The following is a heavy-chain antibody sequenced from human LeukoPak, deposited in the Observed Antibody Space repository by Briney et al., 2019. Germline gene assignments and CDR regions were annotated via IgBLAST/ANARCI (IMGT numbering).Heavy chain of an antibody. CDR1: GYTFTGYY. J-gene: IGHJ4*02. Sequence: GASVKVSCKASGYTFTGYYMHWVRQAPGQGLEWMGWINPNSGGTNYAQKFQGRVTMTRDTSISTAYMELSGLRSEDTAVYYCARGLWRGLFPTGTASHTEYFDYWGQGTLVTVSS. CDR3: ARGLWRGLFPTGTASHTEYFDY. D-gene: IGHD2-21*02. V-gene: IGHV1-2*02. CDR2: INPNSGGT.